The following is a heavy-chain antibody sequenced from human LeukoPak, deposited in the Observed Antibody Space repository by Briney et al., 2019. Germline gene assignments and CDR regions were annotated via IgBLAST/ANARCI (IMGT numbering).Heavy chain of an antibody. CDR3: ARSGTFVRGYDPLDY. J-gene: IGHJ4*02. Sequence: GASVKVSCKASGYTFTSYDINWVRQATGQQLEWMGWMNPNSGNTGNAQKFQGRVTMTRNTSISTPYMELSSLRSEDAAVYYCARSGTFVRGYDPLDYWGQGTLVTVSS. CDR2: MNPNSGNT. D-gene: IGHD3-10*01. CDR1: GYTFTSYD. V-gene: IGHV1-8*01.